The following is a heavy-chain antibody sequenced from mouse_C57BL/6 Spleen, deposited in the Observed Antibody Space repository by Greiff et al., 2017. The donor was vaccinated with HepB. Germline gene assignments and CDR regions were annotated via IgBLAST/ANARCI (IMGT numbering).Heavy chain of an antibody. J-gene: IGHJ1*03. Sequence: QVQLQQSGAELVRPGASVTLSCKASGYTFTDYEMHWVKQTPVHGLEWIGAIDPETGGTAYNQKFKGKAILTADKSSSTAYMELRSLTSEDSAVYYCTRKDYYGSSSGWYFDVWGTGTTVTVSS. CDR1: GYTFTDYE. D-gene: IGHD1-1*01. CDR2: IDPETGGT. CDR3: TRKDYYGSSSGWYFDV. V-gene: IGHV1-15*01.